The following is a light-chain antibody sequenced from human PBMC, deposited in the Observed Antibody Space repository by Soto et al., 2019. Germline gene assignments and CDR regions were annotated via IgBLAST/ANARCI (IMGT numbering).Light chain of an antibody. CDR2: KAS. V-gene: IGKV1-5*03. Sequence: DIQMTQSPSTLSASVGDRVTITCRASQSISSWLAWYQQKPGKAPKLLIYKASSLESGVPSRSSGSGSGTEFTLTISSLQPDDFATYYCQQYNSYSWTFGQGTK. CDR3: QQYNSYSWT. CDR1: QSISSW. J-gene: IGKJ1*01.